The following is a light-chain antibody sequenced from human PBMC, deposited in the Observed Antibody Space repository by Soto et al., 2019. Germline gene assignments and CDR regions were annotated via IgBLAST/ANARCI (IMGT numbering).Light chain of an antibody. Sequence: IQITQYTSCLSASVGDRVTMTCRESQSISSYVNWYQEKPGEAPKVLIFAASSVQSGVPSRFSGSGSVTDFTLTISSLQPEDFATYYCQQSYSTAWTFGQGTKVDIK. CDR2: AAS. V-gene: IGKV1-39*01. J-gene: IGKJ1*01. CDR3: QQSYSTAWT. CDR1: QSISSY.